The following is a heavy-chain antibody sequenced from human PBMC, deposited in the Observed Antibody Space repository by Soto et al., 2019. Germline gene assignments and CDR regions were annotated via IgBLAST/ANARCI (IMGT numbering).Heavy chain of an antibody. J-gene: IGHJ4*02. D-gene: IGHD6-19*01. CDR2: INPSGGST. CDR1: GYTFTSYY. CDR3: ASAYSSGWPFDY. Sequence: QVQLVQSGAEVKKPGASVKVSCKASGYTFTSYYMHWVRQAPGQGLEWMGIINPSGGSTSYAQKVQGRVTMTRDTSTSTVYMELSSLRSEDTAVYYCASAYSSGWPFDYWGQGTLVTVSS. V-gene: IGHV1-46*01.